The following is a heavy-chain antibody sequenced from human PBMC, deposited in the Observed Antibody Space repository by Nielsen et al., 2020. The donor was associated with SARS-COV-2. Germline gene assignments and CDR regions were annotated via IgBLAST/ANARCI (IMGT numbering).Heavy chain of an antibody. V-gene: IGHV1-69*13. J-gene: IGHJ3*02. Sequence: SVKVSCKASGGTFSSYAISWVRQAPGQGLEWMGGIIPIFGTANYAQKFQGRVTITADESTSTAYMELSSLRSEDTALYYCATSVVVTAHDAFDIWGQGTMVTVSS. D-gene: IGHD2-21*02. CDR3: ATSVVVTAHDAFDI. CDR2: IIPIFGTA. CDR1: GGTFSSYA.